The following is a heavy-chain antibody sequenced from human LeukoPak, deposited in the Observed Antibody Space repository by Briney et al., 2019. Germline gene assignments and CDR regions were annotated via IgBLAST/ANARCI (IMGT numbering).Heavy chain of an antibody. CDR2: IYSGGST. Sequence: RAGGSLRLSCAASGFTVSSNYMNWVRQAPGKGLEWVSVIYSGGSTYYADSVKGRFTISRDNSKNTLYLQMSSLRAEDTAVYYCARENPPTRYYYYALDVWGQGTTVTVSS. J-gene: IGHJ6*02. V-gene: IGHV3-53*01. CDR3: ARENPPTRYYYYALDV. CDR1: GFTVSSNY.